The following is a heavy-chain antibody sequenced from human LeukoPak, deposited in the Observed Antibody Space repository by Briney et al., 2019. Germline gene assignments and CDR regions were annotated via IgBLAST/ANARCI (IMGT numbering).Heavy chain of an antibody. Sequence: SETLSLTCTVSGGSISSYYWSWIRQPPGKGLEWIGYIYYSGSTNYNPSLKSRVTISVDTSKNQFSLKLTSLTAADTAVYYCAIEDSSGYLGYWGQGTLVTVSS. J-gene: IGHJ4*02. CDR3: AIEDSSGYLGY. CDR2: IYYSGST. V-gene: IGHV4-59*01. CDR1: GGSISSYY. D-gene: IGHD3-22*01.